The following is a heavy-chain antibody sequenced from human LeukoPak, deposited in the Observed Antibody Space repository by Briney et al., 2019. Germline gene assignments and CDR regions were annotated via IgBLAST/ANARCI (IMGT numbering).Heavy chain of an antibody. V-gene: IGHV3-7*04. CDR3: ARAWIDY. J-gene: IGHJ4*02. CDR1: GFTFSSYW. D-gene: IGHD1-1*01. CDR2: IKDDGSEK. Sequence: AGGPLRLSCVGSGFTFSSYWMTWVRQSPGEGLEWVANIKDDGSEKYSVDSVKGRFTISRDNAKNLLYLQVSSLRAEDTAVYYCARAWIDYWGQGTLVTVSS.